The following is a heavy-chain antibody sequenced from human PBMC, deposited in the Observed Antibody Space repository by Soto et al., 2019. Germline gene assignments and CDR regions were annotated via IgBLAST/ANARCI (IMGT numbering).Heavy chain of an antibody. V-gene: IGHV1-69*13. J-gene: IGHJ3*02. Sequence: SVKVSCKASGGTFSSHAISWVRQAPGQGLEWMGGIIPIFGTANYAQKFQGRVTITADESTSTAYMELSSLRSEDTAVYYCARERGEIVGAGEGAFDIWGQGTMVTVSS. CDR3: ARERGEIVGAGEGAFDI. CDR1: GGTFSSHA. D-gene: IGHD1-26*01. CDR2: IIPIFGTA.